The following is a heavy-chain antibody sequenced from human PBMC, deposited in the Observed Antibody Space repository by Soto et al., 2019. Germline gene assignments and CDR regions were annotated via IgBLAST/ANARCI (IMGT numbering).Heavy chain of an antibody. J-gene: IGHJ5*02. V-gene: IGHV4-34*01. CDR2: INHSGST. D-gene: IGHD3-10*01. CDR3: AYPRGENWFDP. Sequence: PSETLSLTCAVYGGSFSGYYWSWIRQPPGKGLEWIGEINHSGSTNYNPSLKSRVTISVDTSKNQFSLKLSSVTAADTAVYYCAYPRGENWFDPWGQGTLVTVSS. CDR1: GGSFSGYY.